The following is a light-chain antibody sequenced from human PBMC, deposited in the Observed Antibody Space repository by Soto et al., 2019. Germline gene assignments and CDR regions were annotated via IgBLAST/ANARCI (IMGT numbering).Light chain of an antibody. J-gene: IGKJ2*01. Sequence: DVVMTQNPLSSPVTLGQPASISCRSSESLQHRDGNTYLNWLQQRPGQPPRLLIYKVSNRFSGVPDRCSGSRAGTDFTLKISRVEAEDVGVYYCMQATQYRPYTFGQGTKLEIK. CDR2: KVS. CDR1: ESLQHRDGNTY. CDR3: MQATQYRPYT. V-gene: IGKV2-24*01.